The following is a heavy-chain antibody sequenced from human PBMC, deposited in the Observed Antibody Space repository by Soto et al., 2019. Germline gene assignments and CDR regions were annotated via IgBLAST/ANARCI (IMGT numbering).Heavy chain of an antibody. Sequence: PSETLSLTCAVYGGSFSGYYWSWIRQPPGKGLGWIGEINHSGSTNYNPSLKRRVTISVDTSKNQFSLKLSSVTAADTAVYYCARGVNVWGSYRSDAFDIWGQGTMVTVSS. D-gene: IGHD3-16*02. V-gene: IGHV4-34*01. CDR1: GGSFSGYY. J-gene: IGHJ3*02. CDR2: INHSGST. CDR3: ARGVNVWGSYRSDAFDI.